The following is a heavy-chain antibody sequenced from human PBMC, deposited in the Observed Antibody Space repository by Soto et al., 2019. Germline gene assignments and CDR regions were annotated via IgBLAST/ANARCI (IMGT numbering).Heavy chain of an antibody. J-gene: IGHJ3*02. CDR3: ARDAHGEMATVDAFDI. CDR1: GFTFSSYA. Sequence: QVQLVESGGGVVQPGRSLRLSCAASGFTFSSYAMHWVRQAPGKGLEWVAVISYDGSNKYYADSVKGRFTISRDNSKNTLYLQMNSLRAEDTAVYYCARDAHGEMATVDAFDIWGQGTMDTVSS. D-gene: IGHD4-4*01. CDR2: ISYDGSNK. V-gene: IGHV3-30-3*01.